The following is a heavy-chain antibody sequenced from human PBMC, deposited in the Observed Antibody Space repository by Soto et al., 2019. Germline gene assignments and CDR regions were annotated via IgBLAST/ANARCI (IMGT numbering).Heavy chain of an antibody. D-gene: IGHD6-13*01. CDR3: VMPYYSSSWCPFDL. Sequence: PGGSLRLSCTASGFDFGDYYMSWIRQAPGKGLEWVSYIDSDDGTTYYTDSVKGRFTISRDNAKNSLYLQMNSLRVEDTALYYCVMPYYSSSWCPFDLWGQGTLVTVSS. CDR2: IDSDDGTT. J-gene: IGHJ4*02. CDR1: GFDFGDYY. V-gene: IGHV3-11*01.